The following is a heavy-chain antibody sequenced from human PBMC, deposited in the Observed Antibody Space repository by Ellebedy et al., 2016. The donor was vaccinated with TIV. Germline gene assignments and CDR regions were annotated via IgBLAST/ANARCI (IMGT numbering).Heavy chain of an antibody. D-gene: IGHD3-10*01. CDR2: MNPNSGNT. Sequence: AASVKVSCKASGYTFTDFDINWVRQATGQGLEWVGWMNPNSGNTGSAQKFQGRVAMTRDTSTSTVYMELSSLRSETTAVYYCARGYLYCSGTYPCYFDYWGQGTPVTVSS. J-gene: IGHJ4*02. CDR1: GYTFTDFD. V-gene: IGHV1-8*01. CDR3: ARGYLYCSGTYPCYFDY.